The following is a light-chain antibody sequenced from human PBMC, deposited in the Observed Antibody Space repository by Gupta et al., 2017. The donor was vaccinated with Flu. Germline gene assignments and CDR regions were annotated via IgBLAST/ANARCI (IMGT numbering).Light chain of an antibody. J-gene: IGLJ2*01. V-gene: IGLV1-47*01. CDR3: AAWDDSRSGVV. Sequence: RVTISCSGSSSNMGSNYVYWYQQLPGTAPKLLIYRNNQRPSGVPDRFSGSKSGTSASLAISGLRAEDEADYYCAAWDDSRSGVVFGGGTKLTVL. CDR2: RNN. CDR1: SSNMGSNY.